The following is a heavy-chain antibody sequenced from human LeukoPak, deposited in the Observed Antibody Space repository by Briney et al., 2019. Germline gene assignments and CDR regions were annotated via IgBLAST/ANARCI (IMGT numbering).Heavy chain of an antibody. CDR2: ISYDGSNK. Sequence: HPGGSLRLSCAASGFTFSSYGMHWVRQAPGKGLEWVAVISYDGSNKYYADSVKGRFTISRDNSKNTLYLQMNSLRAEDTAVYYCAKVSRWLTPIDYWGQGTLVTVSS. J-gene: IGHJ4*02. CDR1: GFTFSSYG. D-gene: IGHD6-19*01. V-gene: IGHV3-30*18. CDR3: AKVSRWLTPIDY.